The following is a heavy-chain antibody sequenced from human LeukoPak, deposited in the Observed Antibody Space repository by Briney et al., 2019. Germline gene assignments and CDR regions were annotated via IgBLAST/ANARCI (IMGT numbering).Heavy chain of an antibody. J-gene: IGHJ6*03. CDR2: TNTSGTT. V-gene: IGHV4-39*07. CDR3: ARGVGAYYMDV. CDR1: GDSITINTYF. Sequence: AETLSLTRTVSGDSITINTYFWGWIPQPPGKGLEWIGRTNTSGTTNYNPSLKSRVTMSIDTSKNQFSLKLSSVTAADTAVYYCARGVGAYYMDVWGKGTTVTISS. D-gene: IGHD1-26*01.